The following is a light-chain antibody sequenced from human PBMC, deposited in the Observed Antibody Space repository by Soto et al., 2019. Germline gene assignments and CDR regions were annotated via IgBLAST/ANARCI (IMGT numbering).Light chain of an antibody. CDR3: SSYTSSSTVV. CDR2: EVS. CDR1: SSDVGGYNY. J-gene: IGLJ2*01. Sequence: QSVLTQPASVSRSPGQSITISCTGTSSDVGGYNYVSWYQQHPGKAPKLMIYEVSNRPSGVSNRFSGSKSGNTASLTISGHQAEDEADYYCSSYTSSSTVVFGGGTQLTVL. V-gene: IGLV2-14*01.